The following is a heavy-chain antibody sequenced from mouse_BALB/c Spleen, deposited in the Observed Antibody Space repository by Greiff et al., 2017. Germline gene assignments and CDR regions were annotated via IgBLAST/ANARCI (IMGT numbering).Heavy chain of an antibody. CDR2: IYPGNSDT. V-gene: IGHV1-5*01. Sequence: VQLKQSGTVLARPGASVKMSCKASGYTFTSYWMHWVKQRPGQGLEWIGAIYPGNSDTSYNQKFKGKAKLTAVTSTGTAYMELSSLTNEDSAVYYCTRRGASYYYAMDYWGQGTSVTVSS. CDR3: TRRGASYYYAMDY. J-gene: IGHJ4*01. CDR1: GYTFTSYW.